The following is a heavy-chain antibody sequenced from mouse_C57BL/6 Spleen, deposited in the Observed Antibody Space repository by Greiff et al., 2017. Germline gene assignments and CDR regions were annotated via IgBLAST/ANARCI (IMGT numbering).Heavy chain of an antibody. D-gene: IGHD1-1*01. CDR2: INPNYGTT. V-gene: IGHV1-39*01. Sequence: EVQLQQSGPELVKPGASVKISCKASGYSFTDYNMNWVKQSNGKSLEWIGVINPNYGTTSYNQKFKGKATLTVDQSSSTAYMQLNSLTSEDSAVYYCAGYDYYGSSPYAMDYWGQGTSVTVSS. J-gene: IGHJ4*01. CDR3: AGYDYYGSSPYAMDY. CDR1: GYSFTDYN.